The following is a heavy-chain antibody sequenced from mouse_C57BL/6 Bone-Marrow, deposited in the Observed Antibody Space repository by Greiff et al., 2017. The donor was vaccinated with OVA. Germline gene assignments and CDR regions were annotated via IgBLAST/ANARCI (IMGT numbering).Heavy chain of an antibody. CDR3: TTYGNFDY. V-gene: IGHV14-4*01. CDR1: GFNITDDY. CDR2: IYPENGDT. J-gene: IGHJ2*01. D-gene: IGHD1-1*02. Sequence: VQLKESGAELVRPGASVKLSCTASGFNITDDYMPWVKQRPEQGLEWIGWIYPENGDTEYASKFQGKATITADTSSNTAYLQLSGLTSEDTAVYCCTTYGNFDYWGQGTTLTVSA.